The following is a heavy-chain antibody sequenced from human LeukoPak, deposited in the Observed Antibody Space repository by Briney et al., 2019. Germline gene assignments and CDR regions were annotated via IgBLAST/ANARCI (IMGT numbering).Heavy chain of an antibody. CDR1: GFTLSSYA. V-gene: IGHV3-23*01. CDR3: AKDTAILTGYYSFDY. Sequence: GGSLRLSCAASGFTLSSYAMSWVRQAPGKGLEWVSAISGSAANTHYAESVKGRFTISRDNSKSTLYLQMNSLRAEDTAVYYCAKDTAILTGYYSFDYWGHGILVTVSS. D-gene: IGHD3-9*01. CDR2: ISGSAANT. J-gene: IGHJ4*01.